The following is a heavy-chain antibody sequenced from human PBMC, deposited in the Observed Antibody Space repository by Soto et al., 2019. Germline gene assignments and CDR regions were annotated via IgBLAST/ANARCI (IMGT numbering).Heavy chain of an antibody. J-gene: IGHJ4*02. CDR1: GYSFTTYW. CDR2: IYPGDSDT. V-gene: IGHV5-51*01. D-gene: IGHD2-2*02. CDR3: ATGGYCSDTTCYNFFDY. Sequence: EVQLVQSGAEVKKTGESLTISCQGSGYSFTTYWIGWVRQMPGKGLDWMGIIYPGDSDTRYSPSFQGQVTISADKSISTAYLQWSSLKASDTAIYYCATGGYCSDTTCYNFFDYWGQGTLVTVSS.